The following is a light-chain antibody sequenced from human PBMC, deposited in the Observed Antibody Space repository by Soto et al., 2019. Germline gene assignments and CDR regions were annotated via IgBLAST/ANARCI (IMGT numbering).Light chain of an antibody. Sequence: EIVLTQSPGTLSLSPGERATLSCRASQSVSSSYLAWYQQKPGQAPRLLIYGPSSRATGIPDRFSGSGSGTDFTLTISRLEPEGCAVYYCQQYGSSPYTFGQGAKLEIK. CDR2: GPS. V-gene: IGKV3-20*01. J-gene: IGKJ2*01. CDR3: QQYGSSPYT. CDR1: QSVSSSY.